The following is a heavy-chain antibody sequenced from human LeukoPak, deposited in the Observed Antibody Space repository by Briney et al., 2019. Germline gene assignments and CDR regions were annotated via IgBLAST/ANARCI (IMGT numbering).Heavy chain of an antibody. D-gene: IGHD1-26*01. CDR3: ARDGVGATGDY. CDR2: ISGSGGST. J-gene: IGHJ4*02. CDR1: GFTFSSYA. V-gene: IGHV3-23*01. Sequence: GGSLRLSCAASGFTFSSYAMSWVRQAPGKGLEWVSAISGSGGSTYYADSVKGRFTISRDNAKNSPYLQMNSLRAEDTAVYYCARDGVGATGDYWGQGTLVTVSS.